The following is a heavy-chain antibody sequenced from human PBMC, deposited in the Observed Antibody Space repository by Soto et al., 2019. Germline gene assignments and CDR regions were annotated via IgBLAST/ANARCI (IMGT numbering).Heavy chain of an antibody. CDR1: GGTFSSYA. Sequence: QXQLVQSGAEVRQPASSVKVSCKTSGGTFSSYAXXWVRQAPGQGLEWMGGIVPIVDTSTYAQKFQGRVTITADESTSTVYMELSSLRSDDTAVYYCVRVVAIPGYPDNWGQGTLVTVSS. D-gene: IGHD5-12*01. V-gene: IGHV1-69*12. CDR2: IVPIVDTS. CDR3: VRVVAIPGYPDN. J-gene: IGHJ4*02.